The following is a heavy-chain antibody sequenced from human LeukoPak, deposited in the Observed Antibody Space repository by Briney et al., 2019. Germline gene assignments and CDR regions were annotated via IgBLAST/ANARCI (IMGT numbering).Heavy chain of an antibody. V-gene: IGHV1-2*04. CDR2: MNPESGIT. J-gene: IGHJ6*02. D-gene: IGHD3-16*01. CDR3: ARGERTSKNYDYYYSGMDV. CDR1: GYTLTDYY. Sequence: ASVKVSCKASGYTLTDYYVHWVRRAPGQGLEWMASMNPESGITTYSQAFEDWVSMTRDTSIGTAYMELRRLRSDGTAVYYCARGERTSKNYDYYYSGMDVWGQGTTVTVSS.